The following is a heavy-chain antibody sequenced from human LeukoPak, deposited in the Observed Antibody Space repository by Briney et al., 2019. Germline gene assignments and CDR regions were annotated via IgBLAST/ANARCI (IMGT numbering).Heavy chain of an antibody. D-gene: IGHD3-22*01. CDR3: ARATSGYYFDF. CDR1: GGSISSGGYY. V-gene: IGHV4-31*03. CDR2: IYYSGTT. J-gene: IGHJ4*02. Sequence: PSETLSLTCTVSGGSISSGGYYWSWIRQHPGKGLEWIGYIYYSGTTYYNPSLKSRVTISVDTSKNQFSLKLTSVTAADTAVYFCARATSGYYFDFWDQGTLVTVSS.